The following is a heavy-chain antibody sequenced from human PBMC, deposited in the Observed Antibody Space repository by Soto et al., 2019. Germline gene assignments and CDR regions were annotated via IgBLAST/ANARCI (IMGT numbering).Heavy chain of an antibody. CDR1: GFTFSTYA. D-gene: IGHD3-10*01. CDR3: ARPKLAISGGNGPAY. CDR2: ISGSSAST. J-gene: IGHJ4*02. Sequence: GGSLRLSCAASGFTFSTYAMNWFGQAPGKGLEWVSAISGSSASTYYADSVKGRFTISRDNSKNTLYLQMNSLRAEDTAVYYCARPKLAISGGNGPAYGGRGTLVTASS. V-gene: IGHV3-23*01.